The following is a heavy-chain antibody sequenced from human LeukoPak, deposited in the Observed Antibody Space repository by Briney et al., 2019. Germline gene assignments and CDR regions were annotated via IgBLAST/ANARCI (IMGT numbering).Heavy chain of an antibody. CDR3: ARVSSGWYVAFDI. CDR1: GYTFTSYD. V-gene: IGHV1-8*01. CDR2: MNTNSGNT. J-gene: IGHJ3*02. D-gene: IGHD6-19*01. Sequence: ASVKVSCKASGYTFTSYDINWVRHATGQGLEWMGWMNTNSGNTGYAQKFQGRVTMTRNTSISTAYMELSSLRSEDTAVYYCARVSSGWYVAFDIWGQGTMVTVSS.